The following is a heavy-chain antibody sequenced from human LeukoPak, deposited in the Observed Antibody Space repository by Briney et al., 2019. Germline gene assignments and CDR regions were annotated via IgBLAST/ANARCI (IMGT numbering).Heavy chain of an antibody. CDR1: GYTFTSYY. CDR3: ARWVGATRTFDY. V-gene: IGHV1-46*01. Sequence: ASVKVSCKASGYTFTSYYMHWVRQAPGQGLEWMGIINPSGGSTSYAQKFQGRVTITRNTSISTAYMELSSLRSEDTAVYYCARWVGATRTFDYWGQGTLVTVSS. D-gene: IGHD1-26*01. J-gene: IGHJ4*02. CDR2: INPSGGST.